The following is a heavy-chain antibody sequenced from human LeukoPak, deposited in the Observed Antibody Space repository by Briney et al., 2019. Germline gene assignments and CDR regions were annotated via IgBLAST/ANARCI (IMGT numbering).Heavy chain of an antibody. CDR3: ARDGSGYDLNYFDY. CDR2: ISSSGSTI. J-gene: IGHJ4*02. V-gene: IGHV3-48*03. Sequence: GGSPRLSCAASGFTFSSYEMNWVRQAPGKGLEWVSYISSSGSTIYYADSVKGRFTISRDNAKNSLYLQMNSLRAEDTAVYYCARDGSGYDLNYFDYWGQGTLVTVSS. CDR1: GFTFSSYE. D-gene: IGHD5-12*01.